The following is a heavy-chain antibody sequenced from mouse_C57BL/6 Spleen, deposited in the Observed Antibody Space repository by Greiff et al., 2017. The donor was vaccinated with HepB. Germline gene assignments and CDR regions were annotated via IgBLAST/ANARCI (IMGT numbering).Heavy chain of an antibody. CDR3: ARGYYDGYYVGAMDY. D-gene: IGHD2-3*01. Sequence: VKLVESGAELVKPGASVKISCKASGYAFSSYWMNWVKQRPGKGLEWIGQIYPGDGDTNYNGKFKGKATLTADKSSSTAYMQLSSLTSEDSAVYFCARGYYDGYYVGAMDYWGQGTSVTVSS. CDR1: GYAFSSYW. J-gene: IGHJ4*01. V-gene: IGHV1-80*01. CDR2: IYPGDGDT.